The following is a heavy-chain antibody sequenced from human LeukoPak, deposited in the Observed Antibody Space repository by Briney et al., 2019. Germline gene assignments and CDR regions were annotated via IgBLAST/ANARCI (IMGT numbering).Heavy chain of an antibody. D-gene: IGHD1-26*01. CDR3: AKSHLPNAYSGTYYCDY. J-gene: IGHJ4*02. CDR1: GFTFSYYG. CDR2: IRYDEVKK. V-gene: IGHV3-30*02. Sequence: PGGSLRLACAASGFTFSYYGMHWVRQAPGKGLEWVAFIRYDEVKKFYGDSVKCRFTISRDNSKNTLYLQMNSLRTEDTAVYYCAKSHLPNAYSGTYYCDYWGQGTLVTVSS.